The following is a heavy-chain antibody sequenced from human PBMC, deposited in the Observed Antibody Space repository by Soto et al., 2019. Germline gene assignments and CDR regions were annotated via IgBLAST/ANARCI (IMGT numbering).Heavy chain of an antibody. CDR3: ARDGHYGGYYFDY. Sequence: QVQLVQSGAEVKKPGASVKVSCKASGYTFTSYAMHWVRQAPGQRLEWMGWINAGNGNTKYSQKFQGRVTITRDTSASTAYMELSSLRSEDTAVYYCARDGHYGGYYFDYWGQGTLVTVSS. V-gene: IGHV1-3*01. CDR2: INAGNGNT. CDR1: GYTFTSYA. J-gene: IGHJ4*02. D-gene: IGHD4-17*01.